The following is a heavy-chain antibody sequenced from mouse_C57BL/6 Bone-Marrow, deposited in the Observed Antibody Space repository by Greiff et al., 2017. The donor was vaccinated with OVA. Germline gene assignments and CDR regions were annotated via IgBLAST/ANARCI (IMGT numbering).Heavy chain of an antibody. D-gene: IGHD2-3*01. J-gene: IGHJ4*01. V-gene: IGHV10-1*01. CDR3: VRQGLLYAMDY. CDR2: IRSKSNNYAT. Sequence: GGGLVQPKGSLKLSCAASGFSFNTYAMNWVRQAPGKGLEWVARIRSKSNNYATYYADSVKDRFTISRDDSESMLYLQMNNLKTEDTAMYYCVRQGLLYAMDYWGQGTSVTVSS. CDR1: GFSFNTYA.